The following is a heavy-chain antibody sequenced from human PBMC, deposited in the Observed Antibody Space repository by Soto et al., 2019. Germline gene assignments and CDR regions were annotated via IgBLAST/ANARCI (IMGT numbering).Heavy chain of an antibody. Sequence: SETLSLTCTVSGGSISSGGYYWSWIRQHPGKGLEWIGYIYYSGSTYYNPSLKSRVTISVDTSKNQFSLKLSSVAAADTAVYYCARAEYSSSSLLFAPWGQGTLVTVSS. J-gene: IGHJ5*02. CDR2: IYYSGST. V-gene: IGHV4-31*03. CDR3: ARAEYSSSSLLFAP. D-gene: IGHD6-6*01. CDR1: GGSISSGGYY.